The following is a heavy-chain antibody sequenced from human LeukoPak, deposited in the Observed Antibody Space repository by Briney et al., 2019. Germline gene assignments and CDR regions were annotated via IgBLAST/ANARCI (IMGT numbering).Heavy chain of an antibody. J-gene: IGHJ4*02. CDR2: INASGRT. CDR3: AREYGDFDY. D-gene: IGHD4-17*01. Sequence: SETLSLTCTVSGGSISSSSYYWSWIRQPAGKGLEWIGRINASGRTNYNPSLKSRVTMSVDTSKNQFSLKVNSVTAADTAVYYCAREYGDFDYWGQGALVTVSS. CDR1: GGSISSSSYY. V-gene: IGHV4-61*02.